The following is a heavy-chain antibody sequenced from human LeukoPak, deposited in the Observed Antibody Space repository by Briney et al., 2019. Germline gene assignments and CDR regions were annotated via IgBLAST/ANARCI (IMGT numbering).Heavy chain of an antibody. CDR1: GFTVSSNY. D-gene: IGHD1-26*01. Sequence: GGSLRLSCAASGFTVSSNYMSWVRQAPGKGLEWVSVIYSGGSTYYADSVKGRFTISRDNSKNTLYLQMNSLRAEDTAVYYCARSSWELRGSRLDPWGQGTLVTVSS. V-gene: IGHV3-66*01. CDR3: ARSSWELRGSRLDP. CDR2: IYSGGST. J-gene: IGHJ5*02.